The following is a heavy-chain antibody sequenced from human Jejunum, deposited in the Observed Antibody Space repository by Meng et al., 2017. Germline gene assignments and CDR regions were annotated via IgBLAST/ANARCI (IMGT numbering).Heavy chain of an antibody. CDR1: GGSVSVCTYY. D-gene: IGHD6-13*01. CDR3: ARGGFFEAAAANLIDS. CDR2: IYYSGST. Sequence: VHVQDSGPVSVSPSGPLPLTCSVSGGSVSVCTYYLSWIRQPPGKGLEWIGYIYYSGSTNYNPSLKSRVTISVDTSKNQFSLKLSSVTAADTAVYYCARGGFFEAAAANLIDSWGQGTPVTVSS. V-gene: IGHV4-61*01. J-gene: IGHJ4*02.